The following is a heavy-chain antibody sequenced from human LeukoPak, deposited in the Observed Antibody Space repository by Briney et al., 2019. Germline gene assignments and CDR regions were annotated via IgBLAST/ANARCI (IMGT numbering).Heavy chain of an antibody. J-gene: IGHJ5*02. V-gene: IGHV3-30*02. CDR3: ARLPVAATPNNWFDP. CDR2: IRYDGSNK. D-gene: IGHD2-15*01. Sequence: GGSLRLSCAASGFTFSSYEMNWVRQAPGKGLEWVAFIRYDGSNKYYADSVKGRFTISRDNSKNTLYLQMNSLRAEDTAVYYSARLPVAATPNNWFDPWGQGTLVTVSS. CDR1: GFTFSSYE.